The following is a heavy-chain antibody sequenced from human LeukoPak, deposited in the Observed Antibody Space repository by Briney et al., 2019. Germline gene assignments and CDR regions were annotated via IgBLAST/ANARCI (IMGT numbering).Heavy chain of an antibody. CDR1: GYTFTSYY. D-gene: IGHD3-3*01. CDR2: INPSGGST. Sequence: ASVKVSCKASGYTFTSYYMHWVRQAPGQGLEWMGIINPSGGSTSYAQKFQGRVTMTRDTSTSTVYMELSSLRSEDTAVYYCARIGYDFWSGYAIDYWSQGTLVTVSS. J-gene: IGHJ4*02. CDR3: ARIGYDFWSGYAIDY. V-gene: IGHV1-46*01.